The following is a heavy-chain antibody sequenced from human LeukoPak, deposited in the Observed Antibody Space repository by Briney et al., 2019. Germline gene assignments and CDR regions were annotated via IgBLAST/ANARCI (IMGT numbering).Heavy chain of an antibody. CDR3: ARRRDGYNYVGTDY. J-gene: IGHJ4*02. CDR1: GYNFTNYW. Sequence: KYGESLKISCKGSGYNFTNYWIGWVRQMPGKGLEWMGIIYPGDSDTTYSPSFQGQVTIPADKSISTAYLQWSSLKASDTAMYYCARRRDGYNYVGTDYWGQGTLVTVSS. CDR2: IYPGDSDT. D-gene: IGHD5-24*01. V-gene: IGHV5-51*01.